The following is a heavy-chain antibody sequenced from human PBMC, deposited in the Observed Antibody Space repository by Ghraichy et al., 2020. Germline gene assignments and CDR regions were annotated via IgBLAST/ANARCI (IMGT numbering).Heavy chain of an antibody. CDR3: VRWADD. CDR2: ISGDGSIT. J-gene: IGHJ4*02. CDR1: GFTFSSHW. V-gene: IGHV3-74*01. Sequence: GGSLRLSCAASGFTFSSHWMHWVRQAPGKGLVWVSRISGDGSITSYAESVRGRFTISRDNARNTLYLQMNSLRGDDTAVYFCVRWADDWGQGTLVTVSS.